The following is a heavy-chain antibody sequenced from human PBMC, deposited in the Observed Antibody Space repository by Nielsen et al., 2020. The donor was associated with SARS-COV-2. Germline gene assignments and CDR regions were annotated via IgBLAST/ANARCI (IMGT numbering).Heavy chain of an antibody. J-gene: IGHJ4*02. Sequence: GESLKISCAASGFTFSSYGMHWVRQAPGKGLEWVAVISYDGSNKYYADSVKGRFTISRDNSKNTLYLQMNSLRAEDTAVYYCAKDLASGYSYGPGDYFDYWGQGTLVTVSS. CDR3: AKDLASGYSYGPGDYFDY. CDR1: GFTFSSYG. CDR2: ISYDGSNK. V-gene: IGHV3-30*18. D-gene: IGHD5-18*01.